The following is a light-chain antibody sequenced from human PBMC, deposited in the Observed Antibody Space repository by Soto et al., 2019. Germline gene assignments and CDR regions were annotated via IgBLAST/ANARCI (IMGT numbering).Light chain of an antibody. CDR3: CSYAGSYTWV. CDR2: DVS. Sequence: SALTQPRSVSGSPGQSVTISCTGTSSDVGDYNYVSWYQQQHPGKAPKLMIYDVSKRPSGVPDRFSGSKSGNPASLTISGLQAEDEADYYSCSYAGSYTWVFGGGTKVTVL. J-gene: IGLJ3*02. CDR1: SSDVGDYNY. V-gene: IGLV2-11*01.